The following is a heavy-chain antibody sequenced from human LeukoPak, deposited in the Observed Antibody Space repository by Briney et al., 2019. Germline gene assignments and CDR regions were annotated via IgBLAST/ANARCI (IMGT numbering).Heavy chain of an antibody. CDR3: ARELEPPAFDI. D-gene: IGHD1-1*01. V-gene: IGHV3-30*01. CDR2: ISYDGSNK. Sequence: PGGSLRLSCAASGFTFSSYAMHWVRQAPGKGLEWVAVISYDGSNKYYADSVKGRFTISRDNSKNTLYLQMNSLRAEDTAVYYCARELEPPAFDIWGQGTMVTVSS. J-gene: IGHJ3*02. CDR1: GFTFSSYA.